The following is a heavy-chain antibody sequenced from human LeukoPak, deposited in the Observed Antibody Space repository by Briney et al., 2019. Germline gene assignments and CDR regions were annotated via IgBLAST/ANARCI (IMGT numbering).Heavy chain of an antibody. D-gene: IGHD3-10*01. J-gene: IGHJ4*02. CDR1: GFTFSSYA. V-gene: IGHV3-7*01. CDR3: AKVAKYYYGPETYYFFEQ. Sequence: GGSLRLSCAASGFTFSSYAMSWVRQAPGKGLEWVANINQDGTEKYYVDSVKGRFTVSRDYTKNSLYLQMNSLRVEDTAVYYCAKVAKYYYGPETYYFFEQWGQGTPVTASS. CDR2: INQDGTEK.